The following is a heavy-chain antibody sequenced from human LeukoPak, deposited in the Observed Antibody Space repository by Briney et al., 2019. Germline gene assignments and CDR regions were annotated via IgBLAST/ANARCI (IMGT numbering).Heavy chain of an antibody. V-gene: IGHV4-59*12. CDR3: ARLGRRGAAAATGWFDP. D-gene: IGHD6-13*01. J-gene: IGHJ5*02. CDR2: VYYSGST. CDR1: GGSFSTYY. Sequence: PSETLSLTCTVSGGSFSTYYWSWIRQPPGKGLEWIGYVYYSGSTNYNPSLKSRVTISVDTSKNQFSLKLSSVTAADTAVYYCARLGRRGAAAATGWFDPWGQGTLVTVSS.